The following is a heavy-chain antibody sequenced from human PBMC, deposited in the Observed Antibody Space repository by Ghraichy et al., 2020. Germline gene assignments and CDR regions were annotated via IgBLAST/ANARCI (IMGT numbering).Heavy chain of an antibody. J-gene: IGHJ6*02. CDR1: GGSFSGYY. CDR2: INHSGST. CDR3: ARYGLVPAAEPPFEGYYYGMDV. V-gene: IGHV4-34*01. Sequence: GSLRLSCAVYGGSFSGYYWSWIRQPPGKGLEWIGEINHSGSTNYNPSLKSRVTISVDTSKNQFSLKLSSVTAADTAVYYCARYGLVPAAEPPFEGYYYGMDVWGQGTTVTVSS. D-gene: IGHD2-2*01.